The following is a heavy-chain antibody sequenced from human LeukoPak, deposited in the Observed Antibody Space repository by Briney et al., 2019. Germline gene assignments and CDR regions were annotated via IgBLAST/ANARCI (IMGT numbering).Heavy chain of an antibody. J-gene: IGHJ5*02. CDR2: IYYSGST. CDR3: ARDTEEGWFDP. Sequence: SQTLSLTCTVSGGSISSGGYYWRWIRQHPGKGLEWIGYIYYSGSTYYNPSLKSRFTISVDTSKNQFSLKLSSVTAADTAVYYCARDTEEGWFDPWGQGTLVTVSS. CDR1: GGSISSGGYY. V-gene: IGHV4-31*03.